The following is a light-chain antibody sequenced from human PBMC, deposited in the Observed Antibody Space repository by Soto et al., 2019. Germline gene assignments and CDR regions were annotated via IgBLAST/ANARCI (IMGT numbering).Light chain of an antibody. CDR2: AAS. CDR1: QGINSH. V-gene: IGKV1-9*01. J-gene: IGKJ5*01. CDR3: QQVNSFPRT. Sequence: DIQMTQSPSSLSASVGDRLTITCRASQGINSHLAWYKQEPGRAPKLLIYAASTLQSGVPSRFSGGGSGTDFTLTLSSLQPEDFATYYCQQVNSFPRTFGQGTRLEIK.